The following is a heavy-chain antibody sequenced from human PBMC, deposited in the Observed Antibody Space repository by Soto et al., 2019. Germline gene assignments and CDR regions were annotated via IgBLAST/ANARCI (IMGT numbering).Heavy chain of an antibody. J-gene: IGHJ4*02. CDR3: AARRTDIVGATSSYFAY. Sequence: WASVKVSCKASGFTFTSSAVQWVRQARGQLLEWIGLIVVGSGNTNYAQKFQERVTITRDMSASTAYMELSSLRSEDTAVYYCAARRTDIVGATSSYFAYWGQGTLVTVSS. CDR2: IVVGSGNT. V-gene: IGHV1-58*01. D-gene: IGHD1-26*01. CDR1: GFTFTSSA.